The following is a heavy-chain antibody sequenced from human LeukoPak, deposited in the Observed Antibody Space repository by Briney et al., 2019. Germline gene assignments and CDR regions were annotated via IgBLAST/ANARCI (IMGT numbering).Heavy chain of an antibody. V-gene: IGHV4-34*01. CDR1: GASLTDYY. Sequence: PSETLSLTCAVYGASLTDYYWSWIRQPPGKGLEWIGEIDHIGVTKYNPSLRGRVTISRDTSKNQFSLDLTSVTAADTGVYYCATTSQLGSYNWFDPWGQGTLVTVSA. CDR3: ATTSQLGSYNWFDP. D-gene: IGHD1-1*01. J-gene: IGHJ5*02. CDR2: IDHIGVT.